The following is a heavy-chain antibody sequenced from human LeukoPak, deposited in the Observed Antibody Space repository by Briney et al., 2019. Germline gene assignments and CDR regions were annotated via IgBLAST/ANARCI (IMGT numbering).Heavy chain of an antibody. Sequence: PGRSLRLSCAASKFAFSNYGMHWVRQAPGKGLEWVAVISYDGNNKNYADSVKGRFTISRDNSKNMLYLQMNSLRAEDTAVYYCARNYYDSSAYYYFDYWGQGTLVTVSS. CDR3: ARNYYDSSAYYYFDY. CDR1: KFAFSNYG. J-gene: IGHJ4*02. V-gene: IGHV3-30*03. CDR2: ISYDGNNK. D-gene: IGHD3-22*01.